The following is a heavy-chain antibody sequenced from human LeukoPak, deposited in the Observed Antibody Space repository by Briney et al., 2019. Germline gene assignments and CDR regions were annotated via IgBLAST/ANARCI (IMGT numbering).Heavy chain of an antibody. Sequence: GASVKVSCKASGGTFSSYAISWVRQAPGQGLEWTGWISGFNGATNYAQKFQGRVTMTIDTSTNTTYMDLRTVTSDDTAIYYCARALPGAATAHNWFDPWGQGTLVTVSS. V-gene: IGHV1-18*01. CDR2: ISGFNGAT. D-gene: IGHD6-13*01. CDR3: ARALPGAATAHNWFDP. CDR1: GGTFSSYA. J-gene: IGHJ5*02.